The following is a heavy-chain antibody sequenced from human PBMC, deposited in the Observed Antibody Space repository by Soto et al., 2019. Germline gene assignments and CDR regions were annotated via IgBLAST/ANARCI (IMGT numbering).Heavy chain of an antibody. J-gene: IGHJ6*02. CDR3: ASGYSYYYGLDV. Sequence: ASVKVSCKASGYTFTSYDINWVRQAPGQGLEWMGWMNPNTGNSGKAQKFQGRLIMSRSTSTSTAYMELSSLKSEDTAVYFCASGYSYYYGLDVWGQGTTVSVSS. V-gene: IGHV1-8*01. CDR2: MNPNTGNS. CDR1: GYTFTSYD. D-gene: IGHD4-4*01.